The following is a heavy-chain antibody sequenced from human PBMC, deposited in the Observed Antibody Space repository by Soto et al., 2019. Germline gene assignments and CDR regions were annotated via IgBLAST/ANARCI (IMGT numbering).Heavy chain of an antibody. V-gene: IGHV4-39*01. Sequence: PETLYLTCSVSGASISRSSSYWGWIRQPPGKGLEWIGSIYYSGSTYYNPSLKSRVTISVDTSKNQFSLKLSSVTAADTAVYYCARPTWESGDAFDIWGQGTMVT. D-gene: IGHD1-26*01. CDR1: GASISRSSSY. CDR2: IYYSGST. CDR3: ARPTWESGDAFDI. J-gene: IGHJ3*02.